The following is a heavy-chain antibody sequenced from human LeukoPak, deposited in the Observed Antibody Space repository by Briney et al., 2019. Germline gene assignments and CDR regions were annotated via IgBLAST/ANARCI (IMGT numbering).Heavy chain of an antibody. CDR2: IKSKTDGGTT. J-gene: IGHJ4*02. CDR3: TTPSTWYDEDGDFDY. V-gene: IGHV3-15*01. Sequence: PGGSLRLSCAASGFTFSNAWMSWVRQAPGKGLEWVGRIKSKTDGGTTDYAAPVKGRFTISRDDSKNTLYLQMNSLKTEDTAVYYCTTPSTWYDEDGDFDYWGQGTLVTVSS. CDR1: GFTFSNAW. D-gene: IGHD1-1*01.